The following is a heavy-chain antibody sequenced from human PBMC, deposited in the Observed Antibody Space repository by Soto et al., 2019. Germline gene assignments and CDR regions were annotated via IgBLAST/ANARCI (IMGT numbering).Heavy chain of an antibody. CDR2: IIPIFGTA. V-gene: IGHV1-69*01. D-gene: IGHD4-17*01. CDR3: ASTPFTTVVTLYWYFAL. Sequence: QVQLVQSGAEVKKPGSSVKVSCKASGGTFSSYAISWVRQAPGQGLEWRGGIIPIFGTANYAQKVQGRVTITADESTSTAYMELSSLRSEDTAVYYCASTPFTTVVTLYWYFALWGRGTLVTVSS. J-gene: IGHJ2*01. CDR1: GGTFSSYA.